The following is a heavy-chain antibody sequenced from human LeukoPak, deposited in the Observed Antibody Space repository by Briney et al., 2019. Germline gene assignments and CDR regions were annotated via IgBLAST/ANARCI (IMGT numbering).Heavy chain of an antibody. CDR3: AKERNLEIAVAGTTFAC. J-gene: IGHJ4*02. D-gene: IGHD6-19*01. Sequence: GGSLRLSCAASGFTFSDYYMSWIRQAPGKGLEWVSYISSSGSTIYYADSVKGRFTISRDNAKNSLYLQMNSLRAEDTAVYYCAKERNLEIAVAGTTFACWGQGTLVTVSS. V-gene: IGHV3-11*01. CDR1: GFTFSDYY. CDR2: ISSSGSTI.